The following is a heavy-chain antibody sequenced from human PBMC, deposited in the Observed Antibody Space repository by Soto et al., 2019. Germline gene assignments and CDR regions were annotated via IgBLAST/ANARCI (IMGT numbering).Heavy chain of an antibody. CDR2: IYHSGTT. D-gene: IGHD7-27*01. CDR1: GGYVTIGGYS. CDR3: AGASGLRMDV. J-gene: IGHJ6*02. Sequence: QVLLQESGSGLVKPSQTLSLTCAVSGGYVTIGGYSWPWIRQPPGKGLEWIGYIYHSGTTYYNPSPKNRGTISLDRTKNQSSLRLTSVTAADTAVYYCAGASGLRMDVWGQVTTVTVSS. V-gene: IGHV4-30-2*01.